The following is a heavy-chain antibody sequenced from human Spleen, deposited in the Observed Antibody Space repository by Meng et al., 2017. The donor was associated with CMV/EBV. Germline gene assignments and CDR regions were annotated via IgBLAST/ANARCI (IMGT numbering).Heavy chain of an antibody. CDR1: ISSGDYY. Sequence: ISSGDYYWSGIRQPPGKGLEWIGYIYYSGSTYYNPSLKSRVTISVDTSKNQFSLKLSSVTAADTAVYYCARESYDFWSGQIYNWFDPWGQGTLVTVSS. CDR2: IYYSGST. J-gene: IGHJ5*02. V-gene: IGHV4-30-4*08. CDR3: ARESYDFWSGQIYNWFDP. D-gene: IGHD3-3*01.